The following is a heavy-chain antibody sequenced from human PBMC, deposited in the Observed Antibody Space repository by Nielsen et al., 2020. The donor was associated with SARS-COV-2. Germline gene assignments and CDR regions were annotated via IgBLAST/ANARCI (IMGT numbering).Heavy chain of an antibody. J-gene: IGHJ5*02. CDR1: GFTFSSYG. CDR3: ARGANWFDP. CDR2: IWYDGSNK. Sequence: LSLTCAASGFTFSSYGMHWVRQAPGKGLEWVAVIWYDGSNKYYADSVKGRFTISRDNSKNTLYLQMNSLRAEDTAVYYCARGANWFDPWGQGTLVTVSS. V-gene: IGHV3-33*01.